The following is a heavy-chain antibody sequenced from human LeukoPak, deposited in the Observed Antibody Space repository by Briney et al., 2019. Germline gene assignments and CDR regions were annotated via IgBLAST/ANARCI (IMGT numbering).Heavy chain of an antibody. D-gene: IGHD2-2*01. J-gene: IGHJ6*03. CDR3: ARTYCSSTNCYANYYYYYMDV. CDR1: GYTFTGYY. CDR2: INPNSGGT. V-gene: IGHV1-2*02. Sequence: ASVKVSCKASGYTFTGYYMHLVRQAPGQGLEWMGWINPNSGGTNYAQKFQGRVTMARDTSISTAYMELSRLRSDDTAVYYCARTYCSSTNCYANYYYYYMDVWGKGTTVTVSS.